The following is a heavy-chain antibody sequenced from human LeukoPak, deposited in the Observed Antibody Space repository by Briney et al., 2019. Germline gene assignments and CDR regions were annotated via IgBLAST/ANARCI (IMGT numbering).Heavy chain of an antibody. CDR3: AKDPGDFWSGYYEGPDY. V-gene: IGHV3-23*01. CDR1: GFTFSSYA. D-gene: IGHD3-3*01. J-gene: IGHJ4*02. Sequence: GGSLRLSCAASGFTFSSYAMNWVRQAPGKGLEWVSIISSSGGSTNYADSVKGRFTISRDNSKNTLYLQMNSLRAEDTAVYYCAKDPGDFWSGYYEGPDYWGQGTLVTVSS. CDR2: ISSSGGST.